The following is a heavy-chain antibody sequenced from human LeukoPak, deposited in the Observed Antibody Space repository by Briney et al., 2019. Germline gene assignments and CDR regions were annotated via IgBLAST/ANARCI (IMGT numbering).Heavy chain of an antibody. D-gene: IGHD6-13*01. Sequence: KPSETLSLTCTVSGGSISSYYWSWIRQPPGKGLEWIGYIYYSGSTNYNPSLKSRVTISVDTSKNQFSLKLSSVTAADTAVYYCARTAAGFLDYWGQGTLVTVSS. CDR1: GGSISSYY. CDR3: ARTAAGFLDY. J-gene: IGHJ4*02. V-gene: IGHV4-59*01. CDR2: IYYSGST.